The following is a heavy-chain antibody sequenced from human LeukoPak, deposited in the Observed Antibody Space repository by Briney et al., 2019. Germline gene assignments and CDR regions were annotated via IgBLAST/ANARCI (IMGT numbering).Heavy chain of an antibody. CDR1: GGSISSYY. V-gene: IGHV4-59*01. Sequence: SETLSLTCTVSGGSISSYYWSWIRQPPGKGLEWIGYIYYSGSTNYNPSLKSRVTISVDTSKNQFSLKLSSVTAADTAVYYCARGALDYGDYGDYYYYGMDVWGQGTTVTVSS. CDR2: IYYSGST. CDR3: ARGALDYGDYGDYYYYGMDV. J-gene: IGHJ6*02. D-gene: IGHD4-17*01.